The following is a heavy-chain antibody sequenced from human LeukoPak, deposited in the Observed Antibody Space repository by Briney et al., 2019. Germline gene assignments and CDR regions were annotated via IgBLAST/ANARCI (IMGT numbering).Heavy chain of an antibody. CDR3: VSGFLQWLY. J-gene: IGHJ4*02. D-gene: IGHD3-3*01. V-gene: IGHV3-7*01. Sequence: GGSLRLSCAASGFIFGGYWMSWVRQAPGRGLEWAANTNPDGSIKYYVDSVNGRFTISRDNAKNSLYLQMNSLRAEDTAVYYCVSGFLQWLYWGQGTLVTVSS. CDR2: TNPDGSIK. CDR1: GFIFGGYW.